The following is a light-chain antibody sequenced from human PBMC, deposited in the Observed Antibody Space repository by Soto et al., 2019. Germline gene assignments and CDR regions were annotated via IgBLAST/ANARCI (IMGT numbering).Light chain of an antibody. CDR1: QSVSSN. Sequence: EIVMTQSPATLSVSPGERATLSCRASQSVSSNLAWYQQKPGQAPRLLIYGASTRATGIPARFSGSGSGTECTLTISRLEPEDFAVYYCQQYGSPTWTLGQGTKVDIK. V-gene: IGKV3-15*01. CDR2: GAS. CDR3: QQYGSPTWT. J-gene: IGKJ1*01.